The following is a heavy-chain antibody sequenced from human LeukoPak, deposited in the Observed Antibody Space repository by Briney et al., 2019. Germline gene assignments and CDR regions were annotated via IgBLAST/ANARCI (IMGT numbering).Heavy chain of an antibody. CDR3: ARGFRLYYYDSSGYYCYFDS. CDR1: NGSINNYY. V-gene: IGHV4-59*12. Sequence: SETLSLTCTVSNGSINNYYWNWIRQPPGKGLEWIGYVFYSGSTNYNPSLKSRVTISVDASKNNFSLKLNSVTAADTAVYYCARGFRLYYYDSSGYYCYFDSWGQGTLVTVSS. CDR2: VFYSGST. J-gene: IGHJ4*02. D-gene: IGHD3-22*01.